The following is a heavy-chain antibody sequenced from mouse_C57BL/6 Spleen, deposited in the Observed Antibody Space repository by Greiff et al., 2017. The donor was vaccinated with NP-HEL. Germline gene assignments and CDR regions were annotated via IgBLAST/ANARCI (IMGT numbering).Heavy chain of an antibody. CDR2: IDPSDSYT. CDR3: ARSRGYDYDGGYFDV. J-gene: IGHJ1*03. Sequence: QVQLQQPGAELVMPGASVKLSCKASGYTFTSYWMHWVKQRPGQGLEWIGEIDPSDSYTNYNQKFKGKSTLTVDKSSSTAYMQLSSLTSEDSAVYYCARSRGYDYDGGYFDVWGTGTTVTVSS. CDR1: GYTFTSYW. V-gene: IGHV1-69*01. D-gene: IGHD2-4*01.